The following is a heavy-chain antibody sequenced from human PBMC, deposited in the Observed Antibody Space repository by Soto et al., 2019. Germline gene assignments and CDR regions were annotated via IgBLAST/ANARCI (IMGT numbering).Heavy chain of an antibody. CDR1: GFTFSSCA. CDR3: AKDHDYYGSGGPNWFDP. V-gene: IGHV3-23*01. Sequence: GVSLRRSCAASGFTFSSCAMSWVRQAPGKGLQWVSPISGSGGSTYYADSVKGRSTISRDNSKNTLYLQMNSLRAEDTAVYYCAKDHDYYGSGGPNWFDPWGQGTLVTVSS. D-gene: IGHD3-10*01. J-gene: IGHJ5*02. CDR2: ISGSGGST.